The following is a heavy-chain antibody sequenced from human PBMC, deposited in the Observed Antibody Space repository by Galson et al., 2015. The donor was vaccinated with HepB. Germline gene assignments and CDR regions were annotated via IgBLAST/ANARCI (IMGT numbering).Heavy chain of an antibody. CDR2: IYTGGFT. Sequence: SLRLSCAASGFTFSNYAIHWVRQAPGKGLEWVSDIYTGGFTYYADSVKGRFTVSRDNFKNTVFLQMNSLRAEDTAVYYCARGGDYDNWFGPWGQGTLVTVSS. V-gene: IGHV3-53*01. J-gene: IGHJ5*02. CDR3: ARGGDYDNWFGP. CDR1: GFTFSNYA. D-gene: IGHD4-17*01.